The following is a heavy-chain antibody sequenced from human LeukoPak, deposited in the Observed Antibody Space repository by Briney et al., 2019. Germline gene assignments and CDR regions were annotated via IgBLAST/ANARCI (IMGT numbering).Heavy chain of an antibody. V-gene: IGHV3-7*01. Sequence: PGGSLRLSCAASGFTFSSYWMSWVRQAPGKGLEWVANIKQDGSEKYYVDSVKGRFTISRDNAKNSLYLQMNSLTAEDTAVYYCASLDYDSPPDYWGQGTLVTVSS. J-gene: IGHJ4*02. CDR3: ASLDYDSPPDY. CDR1: GFTFSSYW. D-gene: IGHD3-22*01. CDR2: IKQDGSEK.